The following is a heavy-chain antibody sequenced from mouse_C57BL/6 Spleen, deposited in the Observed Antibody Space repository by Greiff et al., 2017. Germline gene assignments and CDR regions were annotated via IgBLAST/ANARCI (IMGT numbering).Heavy chain of an antibody. J-gene: IGHJ2*01. CDR3: ARGDYYGSSYPDY. Sequence: VKLQQPGAELVKPGASVKMSCKASGYTFTSHWITGVKQRPGQGLEGSGDMYHGSGRINYNEKFTSKATLTVDTSSSTAYMQLISLTSEDSAVYYCARGDYYGSSYPDYWGQGTTLTVSS. CDR1: GYTFTSHW. V-gene: IGHV1-55*01. CDR2: MYHGSGRI. D-gene: IGHD1-1*01.